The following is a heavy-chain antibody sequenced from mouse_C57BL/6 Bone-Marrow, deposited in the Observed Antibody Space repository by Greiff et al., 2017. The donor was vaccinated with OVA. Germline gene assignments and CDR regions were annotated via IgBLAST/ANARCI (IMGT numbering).Heavy chain of an antibody. CDR2: INPSSGYT. CDR1: GYTFTSYW. J-gene: IGHJ2*01. Sequence: QVQLQQSGAELAKPGASVKLSCKASGYTFTSYWMHWVKQRPGQGLEWIGYINPSSGYTNYNQKFKDKATLTADKSSSTAYMQLSSLTYVDYAVNSCARGEGGYWGQGTTLTVSS. V-gene: IGHV1-7*01. CDR3: ARGEGGY.